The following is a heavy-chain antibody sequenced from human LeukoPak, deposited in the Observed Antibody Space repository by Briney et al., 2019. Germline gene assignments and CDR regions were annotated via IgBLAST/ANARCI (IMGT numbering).Heavy chain of an antibody. CDR2: VKKDESEK. CDR3: ARGPPYGSRSDYFDY. D-gene: IGHD3-10*01. CDR1: GFTFSNNW. Sequence: GGSLRLSCAASGFTFSNNWMTWVRQAPRKGLEWVAIVKKDESEKYYVDSVKGRFTISRDNAKNSLYLQMNSLRVEDTAVYYCARGPPYGSRSDYFDYWGQGTLVTVSS. J-gene: IGHJ4*02. V-gene: IGHV3-7*01.